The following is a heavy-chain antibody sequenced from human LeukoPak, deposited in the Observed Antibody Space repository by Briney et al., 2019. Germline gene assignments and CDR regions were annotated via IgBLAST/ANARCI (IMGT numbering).Heavy chain of an antibody. CDR2: INPNSGGT. Sequence: ASVKLSCKASGYTFTGYDMHWGRQAPGQGLEWMGWINPNSGGTNYAQKFHGRVTMTRDTSISTAYMELSRLRSDDTAVYYCARVNDYGDYGGYWGQGTLVTVSS. J-gene: IGHJ4*02. D-gene: IGHD4-17*01. CDR3: ARVNDYGDYGGY. CDR1: GYTFTGYD. V-gene: IGHV1-2*02.